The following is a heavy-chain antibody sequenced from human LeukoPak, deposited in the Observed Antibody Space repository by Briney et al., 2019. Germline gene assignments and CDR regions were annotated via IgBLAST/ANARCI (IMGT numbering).Heavy chain of an antibody. Sequence: PGRSLRLSCAASGFTVSSNYMSWVRQAPGKGLEWVSLIYSGGSIYYADSLKGRFTISRDNSKNMVYFQMNSLRAEDTAVYYCARAFYGDYTGPWYFDLWGRGTLVTVSS. V-gene: IGHV3-53*01. CDR1: GFTVSSNY. CDR3: ARAFYGDYTGPWYFDL. D-gene: IGHD4-17*01. CDR2: IYSGGSI. J-gene: IGHJ2*01.